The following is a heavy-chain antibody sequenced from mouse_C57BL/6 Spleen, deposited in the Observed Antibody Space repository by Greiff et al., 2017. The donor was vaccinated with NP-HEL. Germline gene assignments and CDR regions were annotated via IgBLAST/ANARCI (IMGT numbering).Heavy chain of an antibody. CDR1: GYTFTSYD. CDR2: IYPRDGST. V-gene: IGHV1-85*01. CDR3: ARGEIRPYYGNYWYFDV. D-gene: IGHD2-10*01. J-gene: IGHJ1*03. Sequence: QVQLKESGPELVKPGASVKLSCKASGYTFTSYDINWVKQRPGQGLEWIGWIYPRDGSTKYNEKFKGKATLTVDTSSSTAYMELHSLTSEDSAVYFCARGEIRPYYGNYWYFDVWGTGTTVTVSS.